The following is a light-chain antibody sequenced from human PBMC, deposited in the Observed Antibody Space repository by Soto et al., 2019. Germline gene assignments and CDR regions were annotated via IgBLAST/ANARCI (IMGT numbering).Light chain of an antibody. CDR2: AAS. CDR1: QSISIN. V-gene: IGKV3-15*01. Sequence: EIVMTQSPATLSVYPGERAILSCRASQSISINLAWYQQKPGQAPRLLIYAASNRATGVPARFSGSWSGTEFTLTISSPQSEDFAVYYCQQYNNWITFGQGTRLAIK. J-gene: IGKJ5*01. CDR3: QQYNNWIT.